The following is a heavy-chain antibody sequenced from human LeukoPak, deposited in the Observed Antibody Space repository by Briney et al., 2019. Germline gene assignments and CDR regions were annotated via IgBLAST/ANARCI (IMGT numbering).Heavy chain of an antibody. Sequence: ASVKVSCKASGYTFTSYYMHWVRQAPGQGLEWMGIINPSGGSTSYAQKFQGRVTITTDESTSTAYMELSSLRSEDTAVYYCARDWGDSTAHWYFDLWGRGTLVTVSS. CDR2: INPSGGST. J-gene: IGHJ2*01. CDR3: ARDWGDSTAHWYFDL. D-gene: IGHD2-21*02. CDR1: GYTFTSYY. V-gene: IGHV1-46*01.